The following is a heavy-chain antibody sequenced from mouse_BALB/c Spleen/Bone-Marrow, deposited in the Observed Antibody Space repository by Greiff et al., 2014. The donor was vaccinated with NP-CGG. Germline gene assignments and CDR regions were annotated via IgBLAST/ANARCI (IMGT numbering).Heavy chain of an antibody. CDR1: GFTFSSYG. CDR3: ARQYGNLGVMDY. J-gene: IGHJ4*01. CDR2: ISSGGSYT. V-gene: IGHV5-6*01. D-gene: IGHD2-1*01. Sequence: DVQLVESGGDLVKPGGSLKLSCAASGFTFSSYGMSWVRQTPDKRLEWVATISSGGSYTYYPDSVKGPFTISRDNAKNTLYLQMSSLKSEDTAMYYCARQYGNLGVMDYWGQGTSVTVSS.